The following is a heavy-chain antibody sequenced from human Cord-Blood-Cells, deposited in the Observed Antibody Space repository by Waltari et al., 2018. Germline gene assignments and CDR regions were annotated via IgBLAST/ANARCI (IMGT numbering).Heavy chain of an antibody. CDR2: INPIFGTA. V-gene: IGHV1-69*01. J-gene: IGHJ4*02. Sequence: QVQLVQSGAEVKKPGSSVKVSCKASGGTFSSYAISWVRQAPGQGLEWMGGINPIFGTANYAQKFQGRVTITADESTSTAYMELSSLRSEDTAVYYCARGEYYYDSSGYYPFDYWGQGTLVTVSS. D-gene: IGHD3-22*01. CDR3: ARGEYYYDSSGYYPFDY. CDR1: GGTFSSYA.